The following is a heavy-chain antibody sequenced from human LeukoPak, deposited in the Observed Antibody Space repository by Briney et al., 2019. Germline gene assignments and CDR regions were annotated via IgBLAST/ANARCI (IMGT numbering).Heavy chain of an antibody. J-gene: IGHJ4*02. D-gene: IGHD3-10*01. CDR1: GCTFIGYA. Sequence: SVNVSCKASGCTFIGYAISWVRQAPGQGLEWMGGIIPIFGTANYPQMFQGRVTITTDESTSTAYMELSSLRSEDTAVYFCARGTDYYGSGSYSDWGQGTLVTVSS. CDR2: IIPIFGTA. CDR3: ARGTDYYGSGSYSD. V-gene: IGHV1-69*05.